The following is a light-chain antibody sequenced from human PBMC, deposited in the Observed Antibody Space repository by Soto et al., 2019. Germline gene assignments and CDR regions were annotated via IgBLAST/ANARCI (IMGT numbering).Light chain of an antibody. CDR3: QQYYDTPLA. J-gene: IGKJ1*01. V-gene: IGKV4-1*01. CDR1: QSVLYSSDNKNY. CDR2: WAS. Sequence: DIVVTQSPASLAVSLGERATINCKSSQSVLYSSDNKNYLAWYQQKPGQPPKLLISWASTRESGVPDRFSGSGSGTDFTLTISSLQTEDVAVYYCQQYYDTPLAFGPGTRVDI.